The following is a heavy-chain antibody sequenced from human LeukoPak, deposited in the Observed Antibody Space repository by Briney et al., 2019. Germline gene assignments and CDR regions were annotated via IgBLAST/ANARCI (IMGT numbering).Heavy chain of an antibody. Sequence: SVKVSCKASGGTFSSYAISWVRQAPGQGLEWTGGIIPIFGTANYAQKFQGRVTITTDESTSTAYMELSSLRSEDTAAYYCARDRGIASGIAAAGTALGYYYYYMDVWGKGTTVTVSS. CDR3: ARDRGIASGIAAAGTALGYYYYYMDV. CDR2: IIPIFGTA. J-gene: IGHJ6*03. CDR1: GGTFSSYA. V-gene: IGHV1-69*05. D-gene: IGHD6-13*01.